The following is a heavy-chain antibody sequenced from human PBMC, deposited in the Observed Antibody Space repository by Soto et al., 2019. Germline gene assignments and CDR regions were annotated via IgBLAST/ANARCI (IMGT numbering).Heavy chain of an antibody. Sequence: GSVKGSWKARREAFTSYYINWVRQAPGQGLEWIGVINPHGGSSAYAQKFNGRVTLTRDTSASTVYMEVSSLTSEDTAMYYCARSSGGNFGIIIEGTNWFAPWGQGTMVTVSS. J-gene: IGHJ5*02. CDR1: REAFTSYY. V-gene: IGHV1-46*01. CDR3: ARSSGGNFGIIIEGTNWFAP. CDR2: INPHGGSS. D-gene: IGHD1-26*01.